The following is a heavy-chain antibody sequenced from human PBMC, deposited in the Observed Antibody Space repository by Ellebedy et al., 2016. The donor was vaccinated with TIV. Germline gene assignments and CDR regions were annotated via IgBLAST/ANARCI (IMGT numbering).Heavy chain of an antibody. V-gene: IGHV1-18*04. Sequence: AASVQVSCKASGYTFSSYGMSWVRQAPGQGLEWMGWISADNGNTNYAQRPQGRVTMTTDTSTSTAYMALRGLRSDDTAVYYCARPTQSTYCGGDCSYGMDVWGQGTTVTVSS. CDR1: GYTFSSYG. D-gene: IGHD2-21*01. CDR3: ARPTQSTYCGGDCSYGMDV. CDR2: ISADNGNT. J-gene: IGHJ6*02.